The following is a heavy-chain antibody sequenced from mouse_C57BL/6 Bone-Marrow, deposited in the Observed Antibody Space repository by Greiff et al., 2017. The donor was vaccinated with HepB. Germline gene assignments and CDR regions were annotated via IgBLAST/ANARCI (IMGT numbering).Heavy chain of an antibody. J-gene: IGHJ4*01. V-gene: IGHV5-4*01. Sequence: EVQLQESGGGLVKPGGSLKLSCAASGFTFSSYAMSWVRQTPEKRLEWVATISDGGSYTYYPDNVKGRFTISRDNAKNNLYLQMSHLKSEDTAMYYCARDRMDYWGQGTSVTVSS. CDR1: GFTFSSYA. CDR2: ISDGGSYT. CDR3: ARDRMDY.